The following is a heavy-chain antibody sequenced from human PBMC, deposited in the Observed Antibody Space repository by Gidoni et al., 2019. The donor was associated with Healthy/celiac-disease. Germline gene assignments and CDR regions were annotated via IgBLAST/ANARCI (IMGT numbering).Heavy chain of an antibody. CDR1: GDTVSSISAA. CDR2: TYHRSKWYN. J-gene: IGHJ4*02. Sequence: QVQLQQSVPGLVKPSQPLSPTCAFSGDTVSSISAAWNWIRQSTSRGLEWLGRTYHRSKWYNDYAVSVKSRITINPDTSKNQFSLQLNSVTPEDTAVYYCAKSNLSGWYLAFDYWGQGTLVTVSS. CDR3: AKSNLSGWYLAFDY. D-gene: IGHD6-19*01. V-gene: IGHV6-1*01.